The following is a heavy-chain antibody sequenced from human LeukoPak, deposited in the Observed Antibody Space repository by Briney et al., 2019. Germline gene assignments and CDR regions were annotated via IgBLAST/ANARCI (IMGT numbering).Heavy chain of an antibody. V-gene: IGHV5-51*01. J-gene: IGHJ4*02. CDR3: ARRQGCSSTSCPPDY. Sequence: GESLKISCRGSGYSFTTYWIGWGRQMPGKGLEWMGIIYPGDSDTRYTPSFQGQVTMSADKSINPAYLQWSSLKASDTAMYYCARRQGCSSTSCPPDYWGQGTLVTVSP. D-gene: IGHD2-2*01. CDR2: IYPGDSDT. CDR1: GYSFTTYW.